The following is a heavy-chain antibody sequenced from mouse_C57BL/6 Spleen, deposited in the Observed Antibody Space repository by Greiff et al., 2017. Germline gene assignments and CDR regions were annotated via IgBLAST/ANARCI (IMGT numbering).Heavy chain of an antibody. J-gene: IGHJ3*01. CDR2: ILPGSGST. CDR1: GYTFTGYW. D-gene: IGHD1-1*02. CDR3: AREDYVYGAWFAY. V-gene: IGHV1-9*01. Sequence: QVQLKESGAELVKPGASVKLSCKATGYTFTGYWIEWVKQRPGHGLEWIGEILPGSGSTNYNEKFKGKATFTADTSSNTAYMQCSSLTTEDSAIYSCAREDYVYGAWFAYWGQGTLVTVSA.